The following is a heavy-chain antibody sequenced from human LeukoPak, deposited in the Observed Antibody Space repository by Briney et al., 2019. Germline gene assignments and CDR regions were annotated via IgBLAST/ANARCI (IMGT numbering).Heavy chain of an antibody. J-gene: IGHJ6*02. CDR2: IIPIFGTA. D-gene: IGHD2-2*01. V-gene: IGHV1-69*13. CDR1: GGTFSSYA. CDR3: AGGSSTSTTKYYYYYGMDV. Sequence: SVKVSCKASGGTFSSYAISWVRQAPGQGLEWMGGIIPIFGTANYAQKFQGRVTITADESTSTAYMEMSSLRSEDTAVYYCAGGSSTSTTKYYYYYGMDVWGQGTTVTVSS.